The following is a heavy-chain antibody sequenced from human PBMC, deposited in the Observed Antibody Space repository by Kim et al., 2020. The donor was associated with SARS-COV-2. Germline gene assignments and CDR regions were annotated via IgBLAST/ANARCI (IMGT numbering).Heavy chain of an antibody. Sequence: GGSLRLSCAASGFTFSSYGMHWVRQAPGKGLEWVAVISYDGSNKYYADSVKGRFTISRDNSKNTLYLQMNSLRDEDTAVYYCAKVPSWYMGYFDYWGQGTLVTVSS. J-gene: IGHJ4*02. CDR2: ISYDGSNK. CDR1: GFTFSSYG. CDR3: AKVPSWYMGYFDY. D-gene: IGHD6-13*01. V-gene: IGHV3-30*18.